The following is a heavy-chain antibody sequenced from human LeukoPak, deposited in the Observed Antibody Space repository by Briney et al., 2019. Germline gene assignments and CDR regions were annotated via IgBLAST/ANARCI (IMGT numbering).Heavy chain of an antibody. CDR3: AREAGIAITGTIWYFDL. CDR2: ISYDGKNK. J-gene: IGHJ2*01. CDR1: GFSFSDYA. D-gene: IGHD1/OR15-1a*01. V-gene: IGHV3-30*04. Sequence: PGRSPRLSCTASGFSFSDYAMHWVRQAPGKGLEWLAIISYDGKNKEYADSVKGRFTISRDNSKKALYLQMNSLRPEDTAVYYCAREAGIAITGTIWYFDLWGRGTLVTVSS.